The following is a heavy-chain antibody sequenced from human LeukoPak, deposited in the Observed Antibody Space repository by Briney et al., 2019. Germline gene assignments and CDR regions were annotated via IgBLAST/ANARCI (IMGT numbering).Heavy chain of an antibody. CDR3: ARDTYDILTGYYKWAFDI. V-gene: IGHV3-33*01. D-gene: IGHD3-9*01. J-gene: IGHJ3*02. CDR1: GFTFNKYG. Sequence: PGGSLRLSCAASGFTFNKYGMHWVRQAPGKGPEWVAVIWHDGRNKYYADSVKGRFTISRDNAKNSLYLQMNSLRAEDTAVYYCARDTYDILTGYYKWAFDIWGQGTMVTVSS. CDR2: IWHDGRNK.